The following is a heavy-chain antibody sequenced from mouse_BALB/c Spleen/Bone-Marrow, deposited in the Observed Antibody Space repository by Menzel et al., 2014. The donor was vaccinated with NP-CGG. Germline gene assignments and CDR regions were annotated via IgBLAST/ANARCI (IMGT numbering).Heavy chain of an antibody. Sequence: DVKLQESGAELVKPGASVKLSCTASGFNIXDTYMHWVKQRPEQGLEWIGRIDPANGNTKYDPKFQGKATITADTSSNTAYLQLSSLTSEDTAVYYCARRDDGYYTYWGQGTLVTVSA. CDR3: ARRDDGYYTY. CDR2: IDPANGNT. D-gene: IGHD2-3*01. CDR1: GFNIXDTY. J-gene: IGHJ3*01. V-gene: IGHV14-3*02.